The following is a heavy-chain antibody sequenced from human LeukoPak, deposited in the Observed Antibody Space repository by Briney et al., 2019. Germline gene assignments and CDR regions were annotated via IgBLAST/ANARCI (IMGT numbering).Heavy chain of an antibody. CDR2: IYYSGNT. D-gene: IGHD3-22*01. CDR1: GGPISSGDYY. J-gene: IGHJ4*02. CDR3: ARASITMTTEPHFDC. Sequence: TLSLTCHVPGGPISSGDYYWSWIRQDPGKGLKWIGDIYYSGNTYYIPSLKSRLTISVDTSKNQFSLKLSSVTAADTAVYYCARASITMTTEPHFDCWGQGTLVTVSS. V-gene: IGHV4-31*03.